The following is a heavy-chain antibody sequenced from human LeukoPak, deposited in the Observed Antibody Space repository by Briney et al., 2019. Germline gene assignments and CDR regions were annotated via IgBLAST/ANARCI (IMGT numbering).Heavy chain of an antibody. V-gene: IGHV3-11*04. CDR2: ISSSGSTI. D-gene: IGHD6-13*01. CDR3: ARHRQGGIYSSSWYGFDY. J-gene: IGHJ4*02. CDR1: GFTFSDYY. Sequence: GGSLRLSCAASGFTFSDYYMSWIRQAPGKGLEWVSYISSSGSTIYYADSVKGRFTISRDNAKNSLYLQMNSLRAEDTAVYYCARHRQGGIYSSSWYGFDYWGQGTLVTVSS.